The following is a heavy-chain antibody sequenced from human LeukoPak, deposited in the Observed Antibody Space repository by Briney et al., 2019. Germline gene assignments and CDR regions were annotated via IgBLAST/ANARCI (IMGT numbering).Heavy chain of an antibody. CDR2: IDSSGYTI. CDR1: GFSFNDYY. CDR3: AGGTGPPDF. J-gene: IGHJ4*02. D-gene: IGHD6-25*01. Sequence: GRSLGLSCAASGFSFNDYYMTWIRQAPGKGLEWVSYIDSSGYTIYYADSVKGRFTISRDNAKNSLYLQMNSLRAEDTAVYYCAGGTGPPDFWGQGTLVTVSS. V-gene: IGHV3-11*01.